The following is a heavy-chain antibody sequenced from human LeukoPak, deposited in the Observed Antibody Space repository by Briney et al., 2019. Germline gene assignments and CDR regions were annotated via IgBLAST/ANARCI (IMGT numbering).Heavy chain of an antibody. CDR3: ARGDGYDFFDY. CDR2: ITSSSTTI. CDR1: GFTFSSHS. D-gene: IGHD5-24*01. J-gene: IGHJ4*02. Sequence: GGSLRLSCAASGFTFSSHSMNWVRQAPGKGLEWLSYITSSSTTIYYADSVRGRFTISRDNAKNSLFLQMNSLRAEDTAVYYCARGDGYDFFDYWGQGTLVTVSS. V-gene: IGHV3-48*04.